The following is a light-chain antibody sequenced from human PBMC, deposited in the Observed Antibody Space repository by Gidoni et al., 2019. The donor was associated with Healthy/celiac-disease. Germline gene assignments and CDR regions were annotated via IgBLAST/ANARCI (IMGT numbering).Light chain of an antibody. V-gene: IGKV4-1*01. CDR2: CAS. CDR1: QSVLYRSNNKNY. J-gene: IGKJ4*01. CDR3: QKYYRRPLT. Sequence: DIVLTPSPDSLAVSLGERATINCKYSQSVLYRSNNKNYLGGYKQRPGQPPRVRIYCASTRESGVPDRFIGSAAGTDFNLTISSLHAEDVAVYYCQKYYRRPLTFGGGTKVEIK.